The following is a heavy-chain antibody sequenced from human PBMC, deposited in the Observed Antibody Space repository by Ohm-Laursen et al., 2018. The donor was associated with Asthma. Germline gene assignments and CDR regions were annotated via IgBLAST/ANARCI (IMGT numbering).Heavy chain of an antibody. J-gene: IGHJ4*02. CDR1: GFIFSSYG. D-gene: IGHD3-22*01. CDR2: ISYDGSTK. V-gene: IGHV3-30*03. CDR3: ASQGRDSSGHYLFDY. Sequence: SLRLSCAASGFIFSSYGMHWVRQAPGKGLEWVAVISYDGSTKYYADSVKGRFTISRDNSKNTLYLQMNSLRAEDTAVYYCASQGRDSSGHYLFDYWGQETLVTVSS.